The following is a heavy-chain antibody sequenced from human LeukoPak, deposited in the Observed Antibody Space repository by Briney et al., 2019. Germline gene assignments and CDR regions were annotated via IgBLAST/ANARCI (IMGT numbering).Heavy chain of an antibody. CDR1: GGSISSYY. D-gene: IGHD1-14*01. CDR2: IYTSGST. V-gene: IGHV4-4*07. CDR3: ARNRVYYGMDV. Sequence: SSETLSLTCTVSGGSISSYYWTWVRQPAGKGLEWIGRIYTSGSTNYSPSLKSRVTMSVDTSKNEFSLKLNSVTAADTAVYYCARNRVYYGMDVWGQGTTVTVSS. J-gene: IGHJ6*02.